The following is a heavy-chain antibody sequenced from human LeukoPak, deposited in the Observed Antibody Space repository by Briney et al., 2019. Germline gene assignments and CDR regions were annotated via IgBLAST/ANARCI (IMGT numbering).Heavy chain of an antibody. J-gene: IGHJ4*02. CDR1: GFTFSSYS. CDR3: ARGGDGGDGFDY. Sequence: GSLRLSCAASGFTFSSYSMNWVRQAPGKGLEWVSYISSSSSYTNYADSVKGRFTISRDNAKNSLYLQMNSLRAEDTAVYYCARGGDGGDGFDYWGQGTLVTVSS. D-gene: IGHD2-21*02. V-gene: IGHV3-21*05. CDR2: ISSSSSYT.